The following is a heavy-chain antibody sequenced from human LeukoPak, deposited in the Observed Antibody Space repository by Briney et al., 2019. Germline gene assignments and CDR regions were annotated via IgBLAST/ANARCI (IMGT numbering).Heavy chain of an antibody. V-gene: IGHV4-39*02. J-gene: IGHJ6*02. CDR2: ISYSGSTT. CDR1: GGSISSSSVY. Sequence: PSETLSLTCTVSGGSISSSSVYWGWIRQPPGKGLEWIATISYSGSTTSYNPSLKSRITISVDTSKTHFSLNLYSVTAADTAVYYCARRGTYSPAGLDVWGQGTTVTVSS. D-gene: IGHD1-26*01. CDR3: ARRGTYSPAGLDV.